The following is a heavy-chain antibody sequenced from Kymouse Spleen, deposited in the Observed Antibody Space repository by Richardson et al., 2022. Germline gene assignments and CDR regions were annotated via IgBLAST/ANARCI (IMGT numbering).Heavy chain of an antibody. CDR1: GDSVSSNSAA. Sequence: QVQLQQSGPGLVKPSQTLSLTCAISGDSVSSNSAAWNWIRQSPSRGLEWLGRTYYRSKWYNDYAVSVKSRITINPDTSKNQFSLQLNSVTPEDTAVYYCARDHYYDSSGYYLPDAFDIWGQGTMVTVSS. V-gene: IGHV6-1*01. CDR3: ARDHYYDSSGYYLPDAFDI. J-gene: IGHJ3*02. D-gene: IGHD3-22*01. CDR2: TYYRSKWYN.